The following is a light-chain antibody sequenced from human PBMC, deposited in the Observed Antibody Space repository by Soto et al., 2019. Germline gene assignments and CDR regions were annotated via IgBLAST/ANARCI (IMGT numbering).Light chain of an antibody. Sequence: EIVMTQSPATLSVSPGERATLSCRASQSVGSNLAWYQLKPGQAPRLLIYGASTRATGIPVRFSGSGSGPDFTLTIRSLQSEDFAIYFCQQYNNWPPDRTFGQGTKVEIK. J-gene: IGKJ1*01. CDR3: QQYNNWPPDRT. V-gene: IGKV3-15*01. CDR1: QSVGSN. CDR2: GAS.